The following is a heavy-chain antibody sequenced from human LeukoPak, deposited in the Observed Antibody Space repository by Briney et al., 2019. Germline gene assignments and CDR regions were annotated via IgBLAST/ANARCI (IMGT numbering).Heavy chain of an antibody. D-gene: IGHD2-21*01. CDR1: GYNFIDSYIH. CDR3: ARDDCGDTCYPGGY. V-gene: IGHV1-3*01. Sequence: ASVKVSCKASGYNFIDSYIHYYIHWVRQAPGQGLEWMGWINPSSGDTKYSQNFQGRVTITRDTSASTAYMELSSLTSEDTALYYCARDDCGDTCYPGGYWGQGTLVTVSS. J-gene: IGHJ4*02. CDR2: INPSSGDT.